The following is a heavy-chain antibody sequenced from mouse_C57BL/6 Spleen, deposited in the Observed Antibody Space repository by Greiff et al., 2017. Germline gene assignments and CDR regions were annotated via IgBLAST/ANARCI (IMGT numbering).Heavy chain of an antibody. CDR3: ARSTYDYDGFAY. V-gene: IGHV14-2*01. D-gene: IGHD2-4*01. CDR2: IDPEDGEN. J-gene: IGHJ3*01. Sequence: VQLQQSGAELVKPGASVKLSCTASGFNIKDYYMHWVKQRTEQGLEWIGRIDPEDGENKYAPNFQGKATITADTSSNTVYMQLSSLTSEDTAVYYCARSTYDYDGFAYWGQGTLVTVSA. CDR1: GFNIKDYY.